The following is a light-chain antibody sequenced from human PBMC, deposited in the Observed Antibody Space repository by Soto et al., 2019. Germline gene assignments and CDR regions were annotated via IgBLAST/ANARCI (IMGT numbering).Light chain of an antibody. CDR1: SSDVGGYNY. Sequence: QSVLTQPASVYGSPGQSITISCTGTSSDVGGYNYVSWYQQYPGKAPKVMIYDVSNRPSGVSNRFSGSKSGNTASLTISGLQAEDEADYYCSSYTSSSTYVFGSGTKVTVL. J-gene: IGLJ1*01. CDR3: SSYTSSSTYV. V-gene: IGLV2-14*01. CDR2: DVS.